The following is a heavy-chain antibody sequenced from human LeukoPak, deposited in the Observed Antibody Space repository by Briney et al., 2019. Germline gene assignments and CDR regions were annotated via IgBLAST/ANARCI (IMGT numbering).Heavy chain of an antibody. V-gene: IGHV3-33*01. CDR3: GRGAAAAGTARIDY. Sequence: PGRSLGLSCAATGFTFSNYGMHWVRQAPGKGLEWVAVIWYDGSNEDYADSVKGRFTISRDNSKNTMYLQMNSLRAEDTAVYYCGRGAAAAGTARIDYWGQGTLVTVSS. CDR1: GFTFSNYG. J-gene: IGHJ4*02. CDR2: IWYDGSNE. D-gene: IGHD6-13*01.